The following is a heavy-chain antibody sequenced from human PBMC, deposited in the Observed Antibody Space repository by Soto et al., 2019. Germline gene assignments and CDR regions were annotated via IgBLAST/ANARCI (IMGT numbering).Heavy chain of an antibody. D-gene: IGHD3-22*01. CDR2: IIPIFGTA. V-gene: IGHV1-69*13. J-gene: IGHJ4*02. Sequence: GASVKVSCKASGGTLSSYAISWVRQAPGQGLEWMGGIIPIFGTANYAQKFQGRVTITADESTSTAYMELSSLRSEDTAVYYCARDYDSSGYYYVWDYWGQGTLVTVSS. CDR3: ARDYDSSGYYYVWDY. CDR1: GGTLSSYA.